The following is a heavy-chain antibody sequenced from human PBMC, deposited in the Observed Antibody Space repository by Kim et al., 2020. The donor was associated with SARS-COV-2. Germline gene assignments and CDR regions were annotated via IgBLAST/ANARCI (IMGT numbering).Heavy chain of an antibody. J-gene: IGHJ4*02. CDR1: GGTFSSYA. Sequence: SVKVSCKASGGTFSSYAISWVRQAPGQGLEWMGGIIPIFGTANYAQKFQGRVTITADESTSTAYMELSSLRSEDTAVYYCARDLDYYDSSGYSGFAWGQGTLVTVSS. D-gene: IGHD3-22*01. CDR2: IIPIFGTA. V-gene: IGHV1-69*13. CDR3: ARDLDYYDSSGYSGFA.